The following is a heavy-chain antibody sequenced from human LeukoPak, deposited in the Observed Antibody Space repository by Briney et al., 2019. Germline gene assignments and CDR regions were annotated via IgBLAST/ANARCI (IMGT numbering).Heavy chain of an antibody. D-gene: IGHD2-21*02. J-gene: IGHJ6*03. CDR1: GFTFSSYS. Sequence: TGGSLRLSCAASGFTFSSYSMNWVRQAPGKGLEWVSFISSSSSYIDYADSVKGRFTISRDNAKNSLYLQMNSLRAEDTAVYYCARVLSEVVVTAYYMDVWGKGTTVTISS. V-gene: IGHV3-21*01. CDR2: ISSSSSYI. CDR3: ARVLSEVVVTAYYMDV.